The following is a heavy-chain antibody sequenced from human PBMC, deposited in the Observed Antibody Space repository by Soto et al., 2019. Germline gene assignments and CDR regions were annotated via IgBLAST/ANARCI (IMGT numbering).Heavy chain of an antibody. V-gene: IGHV5-51*01. D-gene: IGHD5-18*01. CDR1: GYSFTSYW. CDR3: ARHAPPLPDGYSSPYRNYYMDV. Sequence: GESLKISCKGSGYSFTSYWIGWVRQMPGKGLEWMGIIYPGDSDTRYSPSFQGQVTISADKSISTAYLQWSSLKASDTAMYYCARHAPPLPDGYSSPYRNYYMDVWGKGTTVTVSS. CDR2: IYPGDSDT. J-gene: IGHJ6*03.